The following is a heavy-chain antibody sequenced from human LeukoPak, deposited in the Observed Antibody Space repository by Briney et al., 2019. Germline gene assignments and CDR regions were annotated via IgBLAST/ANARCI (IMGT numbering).Heavy chain of an antibody. D-gene: IGHD6-13*01. Sequence: GGSLRLSCAASGFTFRSYSMNWVRQAPGKGLEWVSLISSSSSYIYYADSVKGRFTISRDNAKNSLYLQMNSLRAEDTAVYFCAKEDRRGQEYSSSWYGDDAFDIWGQGTMVTVSS. J-gene: IGHJ3*02. CDR1: GFTFRSYS. CDR3: AKEDRRGQEYSSSWYGDDAFDI. V-gene: IGHV3-21*04. CDR2: ISSSSSYI.